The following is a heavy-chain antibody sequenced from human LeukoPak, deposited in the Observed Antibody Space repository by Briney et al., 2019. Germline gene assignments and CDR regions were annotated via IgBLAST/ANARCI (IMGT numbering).Heavy chain of an antibody. Sequence: GGSLRLSCAASGFTFSSYAMSWVRQAPGKGLVWVSRINTDGSNTYYADSVKGRFTISRDNSKNTLYLQMNSLRAEDTAVYYCAELGITMIGGVWGKGTTVTISS. V-gene: IGHV3-23*01. CDR1: GFTFSSYA. D-gene: IGHD3-10*02. J-gene: IGHJ6*04. CDR3: AELGITMIGGV. CDR2: INTDGSNT.